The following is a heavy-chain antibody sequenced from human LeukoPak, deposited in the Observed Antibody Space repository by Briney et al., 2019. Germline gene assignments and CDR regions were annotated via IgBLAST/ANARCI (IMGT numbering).Heavy chain of an antibody. CDR1: GGSFSGYY. CDR2: INHSGST. V-gene: IGHV4-34*01. J-gene: IGHJ4*02. CDR3: ARGRIAATGY. D-gene: IGHD2-15*01. Sequence: PSETLSLTCAVYGGSFSGYYWSWIRQPPGKGLEWIGEINHSGSTNYNPSLKSRVTISVDTPKNQFSLKLSSVTAADTAVYYCARGRIAATGYWGQGTLVTVSS.